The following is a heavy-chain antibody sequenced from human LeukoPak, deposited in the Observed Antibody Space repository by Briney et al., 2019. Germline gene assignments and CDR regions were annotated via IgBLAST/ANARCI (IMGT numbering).Heavy chain of an antibody. Sequence: GGSLRLSCAASGFTFSSYGMHWVRQAPGKGLEWVAFIRYDGSNKYYADFVKGRFTISRDNSKNTLYLQMNSLRAEDTAVYYCAKDKARGSQVGPRITAPGTFDYWGQGTLVTVSS. CDR2: IRYDGSNK. D-gene: IGHD6-13*01. J-gene: IGHJ4*02. CDR1: GFTFSSYG. V-gene: IGHV3-30*02. CDR3: AKDKARGSQVGPRITAPGTFDY.